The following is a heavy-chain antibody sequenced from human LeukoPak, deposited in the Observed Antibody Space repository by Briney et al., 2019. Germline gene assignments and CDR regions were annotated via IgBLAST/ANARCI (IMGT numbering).Heavy chain of an antibody. J-gene: IGHJ4*02. V-gene: IGHV1-46*01. Sequence: ASVKVSCKAPGYTFTSYYMHWVRQAPGQGLEWMGIINPSGGSTSYAQKFQGRVTMTRDTSTSTVYMELSSLRSEDTAVYYCARGPFPGGSGSSVLVYWGQGTLVTVSS. D-gene: IGHD1-26*01. CDR1: GYTFTSYY. CDR3: ARGPFPGGSGSSVLVY. CDR2: INPSGGST.